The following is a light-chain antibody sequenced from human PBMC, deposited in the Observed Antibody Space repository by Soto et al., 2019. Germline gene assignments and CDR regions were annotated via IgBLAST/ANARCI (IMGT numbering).Light chain of an antibody. CDR3: QQYDTYSPD. V-gene: IGKV1-5*01. J-gene: IGKJ3*01. CDR2: DAS. CDR1: QSVSNW. Sequence: DIQMTQSPSTLSASVGDRVTITCRTSQSVSNWLAWYQQKPGKAPKLLIYDASNVESGVPSRFSGSGSGTEFTLTISSLQPDDFATYYCQQYDTYSPDFGPGTTVDIK.